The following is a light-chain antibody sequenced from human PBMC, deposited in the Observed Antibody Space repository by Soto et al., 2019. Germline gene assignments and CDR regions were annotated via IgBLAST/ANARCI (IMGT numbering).Light chain of an antibody. CDR3: QQRHNWPIT. J-gene: IGKJ5*01. CDR1: QSISRW. V-gene: IGKV1-5*03. Sequence: DIQMPQSPSTLSESVGDRVTISCRASQSISRWLAWYQQKPGKAPKLLIYKASTLKSGVPSRFSGSGSGTECTLTISSLEPADFGIYYCQQRHNWPITLGQGTRLEIK. CDR2: KAS.